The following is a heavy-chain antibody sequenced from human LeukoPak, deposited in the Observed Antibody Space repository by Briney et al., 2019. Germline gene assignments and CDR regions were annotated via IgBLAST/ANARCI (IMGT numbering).Heavy chain of an antibody. J-gene: IGHJ6*03. CDR2: ISGSGGST. Sequence: GGSLRLSCAASGFTFSSYAMSWVRQAPGKGLEWVSAISGSGGSTYYADSVKGRFTISRDNSKNTLYLQMNSLRAEDTAVYYCAKNGADCSSTSCYPEWGGIYYYMDVWGKGTTVTVSS. D-gene: IGHD2-2*01. CDR3: AKNGADCSSTSCYPEWGGIYYYMDV. V-gene: IGHV3-23*01. CDR1: GFTFSSYA.